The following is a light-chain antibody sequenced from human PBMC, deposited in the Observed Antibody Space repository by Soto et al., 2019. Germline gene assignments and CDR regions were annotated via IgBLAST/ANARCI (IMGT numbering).Light chain of an antibody. CDR3: QQYNNWPPWT. CDR2: DAS. V-gene: IGKV3-15*01. J-gene: IGKJ1*01. Sequence: ILMTQSPATLSVSPGERATLSCRASQSVSNNLAWYQQKPGQAPRLLIYDASTRATGIPARFSGSGSGTEFNLTISFLKSEDFAVYYCQQYNNWPPWTFGQGTKVEIK. CDR1: QSVSNN.